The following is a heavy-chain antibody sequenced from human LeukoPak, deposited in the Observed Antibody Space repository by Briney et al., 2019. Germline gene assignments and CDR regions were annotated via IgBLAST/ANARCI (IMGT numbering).Heavy chain of an antibody. Sequence: ASVKVSCKASGYTFTGYYMHWARQAPGQGLEWMGWINPNSGGTNYAQKFQGRVTMTRDTSISTAYMELSRLRSDDTAVYYCARDPRGSSSWNYYYYMDVWGKGTTVTVSS. D-gene: IGHD6-13*01. CDR2: INPNSGGT. CDR1: GYTFTGYY. V-gene: IGHV1-2*02. CDR3: ARDPRGSSSWNYYYYMDV. J-gene: IGHJ6*03.